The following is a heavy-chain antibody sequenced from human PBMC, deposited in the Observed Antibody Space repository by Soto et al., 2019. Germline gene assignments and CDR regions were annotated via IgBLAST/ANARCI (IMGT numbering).Heavy chain of an antibody. CDR2: IIPIFGTA. CDR3: ARVRWFGELLHYYYYGMDV. CDR1: GGTFSSYA. J-gene: IGHJ6*02. D-gene: IGHD3-10*01. Sequence: ASVKVSCKASGGTFSSYAISWVLQAPGQGREWMGGIIPIFGTANYAQKFQGRVTITADESTSTAYMELSSLRSEDTAVYYCARVRWFGELLHYYYYGMDVWGQGXTVTVSS. V-gene: IGHV1-69*13.